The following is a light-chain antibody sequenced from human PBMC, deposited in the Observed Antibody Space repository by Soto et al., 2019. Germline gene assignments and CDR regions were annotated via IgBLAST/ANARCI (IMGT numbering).Light chain of an antibody. V-gene: IGKV3-11*01. J-gene: IGKJ3*01. CDR1: QSVSSY. Sequence: EIVLTQSPATLSLSPGERATLYCRASQSVSSYLAWYQQKPGQAPRLLIYDSSNRATGIPARFSGNGFGTDFTLTNSSLEPEDFAGYYRQQRSRLPTFRPGTKGDI. CDR3: QQRSRLPT. CDR2: DSS.